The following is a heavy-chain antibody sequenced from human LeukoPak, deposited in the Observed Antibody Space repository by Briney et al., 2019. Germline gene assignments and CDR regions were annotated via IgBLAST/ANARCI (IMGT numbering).Heavy chain of an antibody. CDR1: GGSISSYY. J-gene: IGHJ4*02. CDR2: IYYSGST. Sequence: SETLSLTCTVSGGSISSYYWSWIRQPPGKGLEWIGYIYYSGSTNYNPSLKSRVTTSVDTSKNQFSLKLSSVTAADTAVYYCARGPDYGAFDYWGQGTLVTVSS. V-gene: IGHV4-59*01. D-gene: IGHD4-17*01. CDR3: ARGPDYGAFDY.